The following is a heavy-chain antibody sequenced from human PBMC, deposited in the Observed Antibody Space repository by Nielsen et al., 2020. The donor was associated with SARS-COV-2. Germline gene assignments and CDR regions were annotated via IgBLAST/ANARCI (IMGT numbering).Heavy chain of an antibody. D-gene: IGHD6-19*01. Sequence: GESLKISCAASGFTSSNFAMNWVRQAPGKGLEWVSTIGVSGGGTYYADSLKGRFTISRDNSKNTLYLQMNSLGADDTAIYYCTRRVAGGTMDVWGQGTTVTVSS. CDR3: TRRVAGGTMDV. CDR1: GFTSSNFA. V-gene: IGHV3-23*01. J-gene: IGHJ6*02. CDR2: IGVSGGGT.